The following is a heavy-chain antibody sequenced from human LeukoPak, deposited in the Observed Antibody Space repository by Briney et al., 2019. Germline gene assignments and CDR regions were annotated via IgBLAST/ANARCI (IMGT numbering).Heavy chain of an antibody. Sequence: GASVKVSCKASGYTFTGYYMHWVRQAPGQGLEWMGWINPNSGGTNYAQKFQGRVTMTRDTSISTAYMELSRLRSDDTAVYYCARGPTFYCSGGSRYYYGMDVWGQGTTVTVSS. CDR2: INPNSGGT. D-gene: IGHD2-15*01. CDR1: GYTFTGYY. CDR3: ARGPTFYCSGGSRYYYGMDV. V-gene: IGHV1-2*02. J-gene: IGHJ6*02.